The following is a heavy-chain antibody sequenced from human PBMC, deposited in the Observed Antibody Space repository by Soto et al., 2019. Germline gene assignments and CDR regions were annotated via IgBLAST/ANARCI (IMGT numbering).Heavy chain of an antibody. CDR3: ARQGAALRDYYYGMDV. CDR2: IIPIFGTA. Sequence: QVQLVQSGAEVKKPGSSVKVSCKASGGTFSCYAISWVRQAPGQGLEWMGGIIPIFGTANYAEKFQGRVTITADESTSTAYMELSSLRSEDTAVYYCARQGAALRDYYYGMDVWGQGTTVTVSS. J-gene: IGHJ6*02. V-gene: IGHV1-69*12. D-gene: IGHD6-25*01. CDR1: GGTFSCYA.